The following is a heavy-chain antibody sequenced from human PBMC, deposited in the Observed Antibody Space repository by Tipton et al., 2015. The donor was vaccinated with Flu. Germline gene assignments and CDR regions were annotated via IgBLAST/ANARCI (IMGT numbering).Heavy chain of an antibody. CDR2: ISWNSVNI. CDR1: GFTFSNYA. D-gene: IGHD4-17*01. Sequence: QLVQSGGGVVQPGRSLRLSCAASGFTFSNYAMHWVRQAPGKGLEWVAGISWNSVNIDYVDSVRGRFTISRDNAKNSLYLQMNSLRVEDTALYYCAKAIDYGPSYYFDYWGQGTLVTVSS. CDR3: AKAIDYGPSYYFDY. V-gene: IGHV3-9*01. J-gene: IGHJ4*02.